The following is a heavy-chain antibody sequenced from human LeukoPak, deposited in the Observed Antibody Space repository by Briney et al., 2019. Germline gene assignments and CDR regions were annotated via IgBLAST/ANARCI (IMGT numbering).Heavy chain of an antibody. CDR3: WGFDTVANSDY. CDR1: VYTFTVYY. CDR2: INPNSGGT. J-gene: IGHJ4*02. V-gene: IGHV1-2*02. Sequence: SVKLSCKASVYTFTVYYMHWVRQAPGQGLEWMGWINPNSGGTNYSQKSHDRGTMTTETSISNAYMELRRLGSAATAVDYCWGFDTVANSDYWSQRSLVSVYS. D-gene: IGHD2-21*01.